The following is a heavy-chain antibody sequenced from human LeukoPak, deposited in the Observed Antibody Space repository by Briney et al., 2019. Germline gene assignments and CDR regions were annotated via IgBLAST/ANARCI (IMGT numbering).Heavy chain of an antibody. CDR3: ARVGGSRKFDY. CDR2: INPSGGST. J-gene: IGHJ4*02. Sequence: GASVKVSCKASGYTFTSYYMHWVRQAPGQGLEWMGIINPSGGSTSYAQKFQGRVTMTRDMSTSTVYMELSSLRSEDTAVYYCARVGGSRKFDYWGQGTLVTVSS. CDR1: GYTFTSYY. D-gene: IGHD2-15*01. V-gene: IGHV1-46*01.